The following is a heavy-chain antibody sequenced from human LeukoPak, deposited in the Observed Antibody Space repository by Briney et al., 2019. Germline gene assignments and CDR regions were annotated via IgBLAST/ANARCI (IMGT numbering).Heavy chain of an antibody. J-gene: IGHJ4*02. Sequence: QSGGSLRLSCVASGFTFSTNWMSWVRQAPGKGLEWVANLKQDGSVKHYVDSVKGRFTISRDNAKNSLYLQMTNLRAEDTAVYYCATSADSPGNSWGQGTLITVSS. D-gene: IGHD4-23*01. CDR2: LKQDGSVK. CDR1: GFTFSTNW. V-gene: IGHV3-7*01. CDR3: ATSADSPGNS.